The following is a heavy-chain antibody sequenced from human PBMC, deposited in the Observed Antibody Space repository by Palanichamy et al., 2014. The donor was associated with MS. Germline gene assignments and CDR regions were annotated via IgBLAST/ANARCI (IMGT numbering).Heavy chain of an antibody. V-gene: IGHV3-23*01. CDR2: ISGSGST. J-gene: IGHJ4*02. CDR3: AKADDYDGNPGY. Sequence: EVQLLRVVGGRPWYTPGGSPETLLCSLWNHLSNNAMSWVRQAPGKGLEWVSSISGSGSTYYAASVKDRFTTSRDKSKNTVYLQMNSLRGEDTAVYYCAKADDYDGNPGYWGQGTLVTVSS. CDR1: NHLSNNA. D-gene: IGHD4-23*01.